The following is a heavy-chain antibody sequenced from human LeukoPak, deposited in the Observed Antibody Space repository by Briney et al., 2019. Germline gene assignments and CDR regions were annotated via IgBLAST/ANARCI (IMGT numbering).Heavy chain of an antibody. CDR2: IRSKANSYAT. V-gene: IGHV3-73*01. Sequence: PGGSLRLSCAASGFTFSGSAMHWVRQASGKGLEWVGRIRSKANSYATAYAASVKGRFIISRDDSKNTAYLQMNSLKTEDTAVYYCTRSYDILINFGYWGQGTLVTVSS. CDR3: TRSYDILINFGY. J-gene: IGHJ4*02. D-gene: IGHD3-9*01. CDR1: GFTFSGSA.